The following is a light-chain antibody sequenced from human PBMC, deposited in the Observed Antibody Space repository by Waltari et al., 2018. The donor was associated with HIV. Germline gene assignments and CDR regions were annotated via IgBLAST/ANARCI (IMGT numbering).Light chain of an antibody. CDR2: DNT. CDR1: SSNIGAGFD. Sequence: QSVLTQPPSVSGAPGQRVTISCTGSSSNIGAGFDVHWYQQLPGTAPKLHIYDNTNRPSGVPDRVSGSRSGSSASLAITGLQAEDEADYYCQSFDSSLSGYVFGTGTKVTVL. V-gene: IGLV1-40*01. CDR3: QSFDSSLSGYV. J-gene: IGLJ1*01.